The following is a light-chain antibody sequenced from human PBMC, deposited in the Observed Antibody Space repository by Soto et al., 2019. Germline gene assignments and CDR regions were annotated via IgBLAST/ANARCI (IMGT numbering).Light chain of an antibody. CDR3: QQYGSSSWT. CDR1: QSVSSSY. J-gene: IGKJ1*01. Sequence: EIVLTQSPGTLSLSPGERATLSCRAIQSVSSSYLAWYQQKPGQAPRLLIYGASSRATGIPDRFSGSGSGTDFTLTISRLEPEDFAVYYCQQYGSSSWTFSQGTKV. V-gene: IGKV3-20*01. CDR2: GAS.